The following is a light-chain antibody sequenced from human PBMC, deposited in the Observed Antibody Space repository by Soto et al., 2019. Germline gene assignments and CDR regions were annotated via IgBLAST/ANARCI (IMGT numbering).Light chain of an antibody. CDR2: AAS. V-gene: IGKV3-15*01. Sequence: EVVMTQSPGTLSVSPGERATLSCRASQSVSGDLAWYQHKPGQAPRLLIYAASTRATGIPARFSGSGSGTEFTLTIGSLQSEDLAIYYCHQYNKWPYTFGPGTKVDIK. J-gene: IGKJ3*01. CDR1: QSVSGD. CDR3: HQYNKWPYT.